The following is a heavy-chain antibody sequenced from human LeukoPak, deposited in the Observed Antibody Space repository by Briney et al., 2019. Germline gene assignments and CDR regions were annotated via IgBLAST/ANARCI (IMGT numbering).Heavy chain of an antibody. J-gene: IGHJ4*02. Sequence: PGGSLRLSCAAPGFTFSDYYMSWIRQAPGKGLEWVSYISTSGSTIYYADSVKGRFSISRDNAKNSLYLQMNSLRAEDTAVYYCARDLVDTAMVIWFDYWGQGTLVTVSS. CDR1: GFTFSDYY. D-gene: IGHD5-18*01. CDR2: ISTSGSTI. CDR3: ARDLVDTAMVIWFDY. V-gene: IGHV3-11*01.